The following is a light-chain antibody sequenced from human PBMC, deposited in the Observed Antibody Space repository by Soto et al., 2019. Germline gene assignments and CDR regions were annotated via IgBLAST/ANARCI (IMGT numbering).Light chain of an antibody. CDR3: QQYYSYST. J-gene: IGKJ1*01. CDR2: DAS. V-gene: IGKV1-5*01. CDR1: QTISNW. Sequence: TQSPATLSASVGDRVTITCRASQTISNWLAWYQQRPGKAPQLLISDASRLESGVPSRFSGSGSGTEFTLTITSLQPDDFATYFCQQYYSYSTFGQGTKVDIK.